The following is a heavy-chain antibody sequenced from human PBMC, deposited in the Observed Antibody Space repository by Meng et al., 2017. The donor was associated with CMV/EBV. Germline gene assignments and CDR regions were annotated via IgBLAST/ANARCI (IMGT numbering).Heavy chain of an antibody. CDR2: IRDDGSNT. CDR1: GFTLSSYG. Sequence: GESLKISCTMSGFTLSSYGMHWVRQAPGKGLEWVAFIRDDGSNTYHADSVKGRFTISRDNSKNTLYLQMNSLRAEDTAVYYCARDKSGYSYGFPEWYFDLWGRGTLVTVSS. CDR3: ARDKSGYSYGFPEWYFDL. V-gene: IGHV3-30*02. D-gene: IGHD5-18*01. J-gene: IGHJ2*01.